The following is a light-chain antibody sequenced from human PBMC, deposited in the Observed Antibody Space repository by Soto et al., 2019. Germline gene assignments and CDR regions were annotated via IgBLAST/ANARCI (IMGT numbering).Light chain of an antibody. CDR1: QNIVNY. J-gene: IGKJ2*01. Sequence: DLQMTQSPSSLSASVGDRVTIPCRASQNIVNYLNWYQQKPGKAPKLLISAASSLQSGVPSKFSGSGSGTDFTLTISSLQPEDFATYYCQQSYSTPYTFGQGTKLEVK. CDR3: QQSYSTPYT. V-gene: IGKV1-39*01. CDR2: AAS.